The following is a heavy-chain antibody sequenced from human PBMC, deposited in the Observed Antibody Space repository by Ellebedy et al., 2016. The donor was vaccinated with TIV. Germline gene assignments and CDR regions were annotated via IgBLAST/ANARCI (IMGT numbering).Heavy chain of an antibody. V-gene: IGHV3-30*18. CDR2: VSYDGKKK. CDR1: GFTFSTYG. J-gene: IGHJ4*02. CDR3: AKDAWEKAQISWEHDY. D-gene: IGHD5-24*01. Sequence: GESLKISCAASGFTFSTYGMHWVRQAPGKGLEWVAVVSYDGKKKYYADSVKGRFTISRDSSTNTLYLQMNSLRPEDTAVYYCAKDAWEKAQISWEHDYWGQGTLVTVSS.